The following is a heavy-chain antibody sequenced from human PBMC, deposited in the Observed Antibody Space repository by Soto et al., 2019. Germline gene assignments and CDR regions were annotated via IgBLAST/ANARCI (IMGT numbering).Heavy chain of an antibody. CDR1: GYTFTSYA. CDR2: INAGNGNT. Sequence: ASAKVSCKASGYTFTSYAMHWVRQAPGQRLEWMGWINAGNGNTKYSQKFQGRVTITRDTSASTAYMELSSLRSEDTAVYYCARDAYGGNENAFDIWGQGTMVTVSS. J-gene: IGHJ3*02. CDR3: ARDAYGGNENAFDI. D-gene: IGHD4-17*01. V-gene: IGHV1-3*01.